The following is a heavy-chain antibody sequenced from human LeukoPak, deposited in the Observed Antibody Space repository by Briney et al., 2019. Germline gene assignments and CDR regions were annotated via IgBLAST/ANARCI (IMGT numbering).Heavy chain of an antibody. CDR1: GGTFSSYA. D-gene: IGHD3-22*01. J-gene: IGHJ4*02. Sequence: GASVKVSCKASGGTFSSYAISWVRQAPGQGLEWMGRIIPILGIANYAQKFQGRVTITADKSTSTAYMELRSLRSDDTAVYYCAAGNYYDSSGYYHLGYFDYWGQGTLVTVSS. CDR2: IIPILGIA. V-gene: IGHV1-69*04. CDR3: AAGNYYDSSGYYHLGYFDY.